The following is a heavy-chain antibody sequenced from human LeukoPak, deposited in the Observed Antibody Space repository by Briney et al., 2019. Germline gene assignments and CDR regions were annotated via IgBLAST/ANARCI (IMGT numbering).Heavy chain of an antibody. CDR3: AKDDAWIRFGE. D-gene: IGHD3-10*01. Sequence: GGSLRLSCAASGFTFSSYEMNWVRQAPGKGLEWVSYISSSGSTIYYADSVKGRFTISRDNAKNSLYLQMNSLTGEDTAVYYWAKDDAWIRFGEWSQGTLVTVSS. CDR1: GFTFSSYE. CDR2: ISSSGSTI. V-gene: IGHV3-48*03. J-gene: IGHJ4*02.